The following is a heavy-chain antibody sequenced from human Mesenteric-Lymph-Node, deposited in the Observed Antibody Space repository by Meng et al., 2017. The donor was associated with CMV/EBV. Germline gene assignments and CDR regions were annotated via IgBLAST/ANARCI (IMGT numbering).Heavy chain of an antibody. D-gene: IGHD3-3*01. Sequence: GESLKISCAASGFTFSSYAMHWVRQAPGKGLEWVAVILYDGSNKYYADSVKGRLTISRDNSKSSLYLQMNSLRAEDTAVYYCARTIFGGVGGLDYWGQGTLVTVSS. J-gene: IGHJ4*02. CDR1: GFTFSSYA. CDR3: ARTIFGGVGGLDY. CDR2: ILYDGSNK. V-gene: IGHV3-30*04.